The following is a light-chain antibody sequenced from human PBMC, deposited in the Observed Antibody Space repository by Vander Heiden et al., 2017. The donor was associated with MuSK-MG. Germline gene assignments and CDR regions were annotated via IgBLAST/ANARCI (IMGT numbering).Light chain of an antibody. V-gene: IGKV1-39*01. CDR3: QQTYTTPWT. CDR2: TTI. Sequence: DIQMTQSPSSLSASVEDRVTITCRASQNINGHLNWYQQKPGNAPRLLIYTTISLQSGVPSRFSGSGSETDFTLTISSLQPEDSATYYCQQTYTTPWTFGQGTEVEIK. CDR1: QNINGH. J-gene: IGKJ1*01.